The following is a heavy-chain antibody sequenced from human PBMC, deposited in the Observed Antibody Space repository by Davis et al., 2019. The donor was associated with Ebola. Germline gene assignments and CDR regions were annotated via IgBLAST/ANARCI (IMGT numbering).Heavy chain of an antibody. CDR1: GDSIYSYY. D-gene: IGHD2-2*01. CDR3: ASQYQLVGAFDY. V-gene: IGHV4-4*07. Sequence: SETLSLTCTVSGDSIYSYYCSWMRQPAGKGLEWIGHIYNSVTTHYNPSLKSRVTMSVDKSNNQFSLKLNSVTAADTAVYYCASQYQLVGAFDYWGQGTLVTVSS. CDR2: IYNSVTT. J-gene: IGHJ4*02.